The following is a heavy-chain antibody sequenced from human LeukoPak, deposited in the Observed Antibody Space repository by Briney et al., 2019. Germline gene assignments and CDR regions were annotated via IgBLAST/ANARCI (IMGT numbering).Heavy chain of an antibody. Sequence: GGSLRLSCAASGFTFSSYSMNWGRQAPGKGLELVSSISSSSYIYYADSVKGRFTISRDNAKNSLYLQMTSLRAEDTAVYYCARADWDTAMIDYWGQGTLVTVSS. CDR2: ISSSSYI. V-gene: IGHV3-21*01. J-gene: IGHJ4*02. D-gene: IGHD5-18*01. CDR3: ARADWDTAMIDY. CDR1: GFTFSSYS.